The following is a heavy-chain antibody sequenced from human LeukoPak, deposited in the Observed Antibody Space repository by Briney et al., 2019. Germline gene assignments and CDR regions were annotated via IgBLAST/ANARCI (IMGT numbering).Heavy chain of an antibody. CDR3: ARDCSGGSCYKYYYYYGMDV. CDR2: ISSSSSTI. CDR1: GFTFSSYS. J-gene: IGHJ6*02. Sequence: GGSLRLSCAASGFTFSSYSMNWVRQAPGKGLEWVSYISSSSSTIYYADSVKGRFTISRDNAKNSLYLQTNSLRAEDTAVYYCARDCSGGSCYKYYYYYGMDVWGQGTTVTVSS. D-gene: IGHD2-15*01. V-gene: IGHV3-48*04.